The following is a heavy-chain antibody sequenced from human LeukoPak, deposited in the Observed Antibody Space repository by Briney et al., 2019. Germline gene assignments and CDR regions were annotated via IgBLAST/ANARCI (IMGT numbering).Heavy chain of an antibody. CDR1: GFTFDDYA. J-gene: IGHJ5*02. Sequence: PGGSLRLSCAASGFTFDDYAMHWVRQAPGKGLEWVSGISWNSGSIGYADSVKGRFTISRDNAKNSLYLQMNSLRAEDTALYYCAKNGINYFGVGSYYNWFDTWGQGTLVTVSS. D-gene: IGHD3-10*01. CDR3: AKNGINYFGVGSYYNWFDT. CDR2: ISWNSGSI. V-gene: IGHV3-9*01.